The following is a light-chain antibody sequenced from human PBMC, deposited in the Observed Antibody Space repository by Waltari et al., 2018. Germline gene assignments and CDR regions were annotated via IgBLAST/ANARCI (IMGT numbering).Light chain of an antibody. CDR3: CSYAGSYTYI. CDR2: EVS. V-gene: IGLV2-11*02. J-gene: IGLJ1*01. Sequence: QAALTQPRSVSGSPGQSVTISCTGTRSDICAYNSVSWYQQHPGTAPKLMIYEVSKRPSGVSDRFSGSKSGNTASLTISGLQAEDEADYYCCSYAGSYTYIFGAGTRLTVL. CDR1: RSDICAYNS.